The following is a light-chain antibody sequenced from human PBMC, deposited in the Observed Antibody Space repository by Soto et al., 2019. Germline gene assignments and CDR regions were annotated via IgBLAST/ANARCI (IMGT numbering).Light chain of an antibody. J-gene: IGKJ5*01. V-gene: IGKV3-20*01. CDR3: QQHDNSPIT. Sequence: IVMTQSPATLAFSPVERATLSCRASPTVSTTYLAWYKHKPGQAPRLVIYGASSRATGIPDRFSGTGSETDCTLTISRLQPEEFAVYYCQQHDNSPITFGQGTRLEI. CDR2: GAS. CDR1: PTVSTTY.